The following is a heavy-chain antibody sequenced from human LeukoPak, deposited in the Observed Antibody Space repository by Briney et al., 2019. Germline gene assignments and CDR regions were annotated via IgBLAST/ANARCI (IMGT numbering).Heavy chain of an antibody. CDR2: LNPHSGGT. D-gene: IGHD3-22*01. CDR3: ARAYDGSGNLDY. J-gene: IGHJ4*02. V-gene: IGHV1-2*02. CDR1: GYTLMDYY. Sequence: GASVKVSCEASGYTLMDYYISWVRQAPGQGLEGLGWLNPHSGGTNYAQKFQGRVTLTSDTSTSTAYMELSRLRSDDTAVYYCARAYDGSGNLDYWGQGTLVTVSS.